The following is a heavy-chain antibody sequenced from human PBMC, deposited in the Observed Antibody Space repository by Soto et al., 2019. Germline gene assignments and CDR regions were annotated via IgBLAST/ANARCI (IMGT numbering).Heavy chain of an antibody. D-gene: IGHD4-17*01. CDR3: AREVYGGNVYFDF. J-gene: IGHJ4*02. V-gene: IGHV1-3*01. CDR2: INGGNGDT. Sequence: ASGKVACKASGYTFTSSGMQWVRQAPGQRLEWMGWINGGNGDTKYSQKFQDRVTITRDASASTAYMELSSLRFEDTAVYYCAREVYGGNVYFDFWGQGTLVTVSS. CDR1: GYTFTSSG.